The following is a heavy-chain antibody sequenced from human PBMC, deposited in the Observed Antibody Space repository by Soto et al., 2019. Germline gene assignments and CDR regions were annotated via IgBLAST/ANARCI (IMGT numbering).Heavy chain of an antibody. V-gene: IGHV1-2*04. J-gene: IGHJ5*02. CDR3: ARDKQWLVGGNWFDP. Sequence: ASVKVSCKASGYTFTGYYMHWVRQAPGQGLERMGWINPNSGGTNYAQKFQGWVTMTRDTSISTAYMELSRLRSDDTAVYYCARDKQWLVGGNWFDPWGQGTLVTSPQ. D-gene: IGHD6-19*01. CDR1: GYTFTGYY. CDR2: INPNSGGT.